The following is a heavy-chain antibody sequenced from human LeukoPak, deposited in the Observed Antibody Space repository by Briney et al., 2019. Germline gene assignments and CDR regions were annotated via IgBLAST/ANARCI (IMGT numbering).Heavy chain of an antibody. CDR3: ARDAYSSGWYDGGGSFDY. J-gene: IGHJ4*02. CDR1: GFTFSSYS. V-gene: IGHV3-21*01. Sequence: PGGSLRLSCAASGFTFSSYSMNWVRQAPGKGLEWVSSISSSSSYIYYADSVKGRFTISRDNAKNSLYLQMNSLRAEDTAVYYCARDAYSSGWYDGGGSFDYWGQGTLVTVSS. D-gene: IGHD6-19*01. CDR2: ISSSSSYI.